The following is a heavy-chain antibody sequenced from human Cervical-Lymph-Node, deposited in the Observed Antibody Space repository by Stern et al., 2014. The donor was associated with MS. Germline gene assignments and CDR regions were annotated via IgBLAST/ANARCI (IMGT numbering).Heavy chain of an antibody. CDR2: IDWNDKT. CDR1: GFSIVTSGVR. D-gene: IGHD3-3*01. CDR3: ARMMGSGYRHYFDY. J-gene: IGHJ4*02. V-gene: IGHV2-70*04. Sequence: QVTLRESGPALVKPTQTLTLTCTFSGFSIVTSGVRVSWIRQPPGKALEWLARIDWNDKTFYNTSLMTRLTISKDTSKNQVVLTMTNVDPVDTATYYCARMMGSGYRHYFDYWGQGTPVTVS.